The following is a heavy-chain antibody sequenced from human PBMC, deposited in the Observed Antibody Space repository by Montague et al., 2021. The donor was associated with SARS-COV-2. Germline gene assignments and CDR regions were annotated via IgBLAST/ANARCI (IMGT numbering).Heavy chain of an antibody. V-gene: IGHV3-48*03. D-gene: IGHD2-15*01. CDR2: ISYSGGIT. J-gene: IGHJ4*02. CDR1: GFTFSSYE. Sequence: SLRLFCPASGFTFSSYEMNWVRQAPGKGLEWLSSISYSGGITNYXDSVRGRFTIPRDFAKNSLYLQMNSLRAEDTAVYYCVREGSGWFFDYWGQGALVTVSS. CDR3: VREGSGWFFDY.